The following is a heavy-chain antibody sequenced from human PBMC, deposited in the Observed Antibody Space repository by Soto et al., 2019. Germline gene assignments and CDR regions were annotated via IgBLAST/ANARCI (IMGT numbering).Heavy chain of an antibody. Sequence: GGSLRLSCAASGFTFDDYAMHWVRQAPGKGLEWVSGISWNSGSIGYADSVKGRFTISRDNAKNSLYLQMNSLRAEDTALYYCAKDWSAISGYEPMDVWGKGTTVTVSS. V-gene: IGHV3-9*01. CDR1: GFTFDDYA. CDR2: ISWNSGSI. J-gene: IGHJ6*03. CDR3: AKDWSAISGYEPMDV. D-gene: IGHD5-12*01.